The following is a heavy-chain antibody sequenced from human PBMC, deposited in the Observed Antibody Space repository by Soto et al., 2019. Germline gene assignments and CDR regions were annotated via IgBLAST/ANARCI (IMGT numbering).Heavy chain of an antibody. V-gene: IGHV1-3*01. Sequence: ASVKVSCKASGYTFTSYAMHWVRQAPGQRLEWMGWINAGNGNTKYSQKFQGRVTITRDTSASTAYMELSSLRSEDTAVYYCARDYPPRLETEFNWFDPWGQGTLVTVSS. CDR1: GYTFTSYA. J-gene: IGHJ5*02. CDR2: INAGNGNT. CDR3: ARDYPPRLETEFNWFDP. D-gene: IGHD1-1*01.